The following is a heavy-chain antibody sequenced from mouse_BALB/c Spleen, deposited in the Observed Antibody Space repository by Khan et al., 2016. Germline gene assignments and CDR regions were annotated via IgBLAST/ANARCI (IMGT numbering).Heavy chain of an antibody. CDR3: ACSGNILAWFPC. CDR1: GFNIKDFY. J-gene: IGHJ3*01. D-gene: IGHD2-10*01. CDR2: IEPENGAS. Sequence: VRLQQSGAELVRSGASVKLSCTASGFNIKDFYIHWVKQRPEQGLEGIGRIEPENGASDFAPKFQGKATMTADKSSKTASLQISSLTIDAPAVYSCACSGNILAWFPCSGQATLVTVSA. V-gene: IGHV14-4*02.